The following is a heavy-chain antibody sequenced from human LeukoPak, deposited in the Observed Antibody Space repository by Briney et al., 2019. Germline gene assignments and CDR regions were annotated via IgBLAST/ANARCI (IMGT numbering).Heavy chain of an antibody. CDR1: GFIFSDYN. CDR3: ARVFRSAPGDDY. V-gene: IGHV3-48*02. CDR2: ISSRSSTI. J-gene: IGHJ4*02. D-gene: IGHD6-13*01. Sequence: GGSLRLSCAASGFIFSDYNMNWVRQAPGKGLEWVSYISSRSSTIYYAESVKGRFTISRDNAKNSLYLQMNSLRDEDTAVYYCARVFRSAPGDDYWGPGTLVTVSS.